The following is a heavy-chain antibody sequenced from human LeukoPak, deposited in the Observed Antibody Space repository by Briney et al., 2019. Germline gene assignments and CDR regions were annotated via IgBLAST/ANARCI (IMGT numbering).Heavy chain of an antibody. V-gene: IGHV4-39*01. J-gene: IGHJ6*03. D-gene: IGHD3-10*01. CDR3: AREWFGSSMDV. CDR1: GGSISSSSYY. Sequence: SETLSLTCTVSGGSISSSSYYWGWLRQPPGQGLEWIGSIYYSGSTYYNPSLKSRVTISVDTSKNQFSLKLSSVTAADTAVYYCAREWFGSSMDVWGKGTTVSISS. CDR2: IYYSGST.